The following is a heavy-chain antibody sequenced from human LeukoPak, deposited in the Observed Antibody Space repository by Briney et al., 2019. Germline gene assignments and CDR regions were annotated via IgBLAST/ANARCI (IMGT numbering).Heavy chain of an antibody. V-gene: IGHV1-46*04. CDR2: IHPSAGTT. CDR1: GYTFIKYY. J-gene: IGHJ4*01. Sequence: VSVKVSYKASGYTFIKYYMHWVGQAPGQGREWMGIIHPSAGTTSYAQKLQERVTITSETSTSPLYMEVSTLPSEHTAMYCGAREHDRGYFAFSG. CDR3: AREHDRGYFAF.